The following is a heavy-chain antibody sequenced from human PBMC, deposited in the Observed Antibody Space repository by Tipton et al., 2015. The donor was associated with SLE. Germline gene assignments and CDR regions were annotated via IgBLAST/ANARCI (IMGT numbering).Heavy chain of an antibody. CDR2: ISYSGST. D-gene: IGHD5-12*01. Sequence: TLSLTCTVSGVSISSDDYYWTWIRQHPGKGLEWIGHISYSGSTQYNPSLKSRVTISVDTSKNQFSLKHSSVTAADTAVYYCARGGVGGYDYFAYWGRGTLVTVSS. CDR3: ARGGVGGYDYFAY. J-gene: IGHJ4*02. CDR1: GVSISSDDYY. V-gene: IGHV4-31*03.